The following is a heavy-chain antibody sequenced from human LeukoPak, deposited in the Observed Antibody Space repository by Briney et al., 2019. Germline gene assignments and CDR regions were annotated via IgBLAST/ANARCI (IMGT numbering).Heavy chain of an antibody. V-gene: IGHV4-34*01. D-gene: IGHD3-3*01. Sequence: SETLFLTCAVYGGSFSGYYWSWIRQPPGKGLEWIGEINHSGSTNYNPSLKSRVTISVDTSKNQFSLKLSSVTAADTAVYYCARAEWHRGYDFWSGPQGYYYYYGMDVWGQGTTVTVSS. CDR1: GGSFSGYY. CDR2: INHSGST. CDR3: ARAEWHRGYDFWSGPQGYYYYYGMDV. J-gene: IGHJ6*02.